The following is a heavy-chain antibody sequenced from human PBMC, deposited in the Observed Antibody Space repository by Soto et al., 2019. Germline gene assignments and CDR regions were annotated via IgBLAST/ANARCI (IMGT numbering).Heavy chain of an antibody. Sequence: GGSLRLSCAASGFTFSNAWMNWVRQAPGKGLEWVGRIKSKTDGGTKDYAAPVKGRFTILRDDSKNTLYLQMNSLKTEDTAVYYCTTEEDNPSRDGYNLADYWGQGTLVTVSS. V-gene: IGHV3-15*07. D-gene: IGHD5-12*01. CDR1: GFTFSNAW. CDR2: IKSKTDGGTK. J-gene: IGHJ4*02. CDR3: TTEEDNPSRDGYNLADY.